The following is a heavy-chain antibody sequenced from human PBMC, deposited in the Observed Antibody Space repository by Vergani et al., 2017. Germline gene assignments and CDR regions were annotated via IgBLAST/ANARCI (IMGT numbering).Heavy chain of an antibody. CDR3: ARTWDPRVYYFDY. V-gene: IGHV3-64*01. D-gene: IGHD6-13*01. CDR1: GFIFSSYA. Sequence: EVQLVESGGGLVKPGGSLRLSCAASGFIFSSYAMHWVRQAPGKGLEYVSAISSNGGSTYYANSVKGRFTISRDNSKNTLYLQMGSLRAEDMAVYYCARTWDPRVYYFDYGGQGTLVTVSS. J-gene: IGHJ4*02. CDR2: ISSNGGST.